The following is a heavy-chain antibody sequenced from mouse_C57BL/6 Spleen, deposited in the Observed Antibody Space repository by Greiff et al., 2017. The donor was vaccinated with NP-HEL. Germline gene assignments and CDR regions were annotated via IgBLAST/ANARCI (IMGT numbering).Heavy chain of an antibody. D-gene: IGHD1-1*01. CDR3: AREIYYGSSLYYFDY. J-gene: IGHJ2*01. V-gene: IGHV3-6*01. Sequence: DVQLQESGPGLVKPSQSLSLTCSVTGYSITSGYYWNWIRQFPGNKLEWMGYISYDGSNNYNPSLKNRISITRDTSKNQFFLKLNSVTTEDTATYYCAREIYYGSSLYYFDYWGQGTTLTVSS. CDR1: GYSITSGYY. CDR2: ISYDGSN.